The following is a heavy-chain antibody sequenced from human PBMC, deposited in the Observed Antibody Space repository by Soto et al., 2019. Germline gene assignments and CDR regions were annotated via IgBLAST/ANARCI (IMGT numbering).Heavy chain of an antibody. J-gene: IGHJ5*02. V-gene: IGHV4-39*01. CDR3: ARHPSNIVVVVAATPDWFDP. D-gene: IGHD2-15*01. Sequence: QLQLQESGPGLVKPSETLSLTCTVSGGSISSSSYYWGWIRQPPGKGLEWIGSIYYSGSTYYNPSLKIRGTISVDTSKNQFSLKLSSVTAADTAVYYCARHPSNIVVVVAATPDWFDPWGQGTLVTVSS. CDR2: IYYSGST. CDR1: GGSISSSSYY.